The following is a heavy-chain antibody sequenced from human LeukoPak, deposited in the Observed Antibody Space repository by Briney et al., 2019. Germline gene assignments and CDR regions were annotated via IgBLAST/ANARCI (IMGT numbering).Heavy chain of an antibody. CDR3: ARGRARYSGSYHNWFDP. CDR1: GGSFSGYY. V-gene: IGHV4-34*01. CDR2: INHSGST. Sequence: SETLSLTCAVYGGSFSGYYWSWIRQPPGKGLEWIGEINHSGSTNYNPSLKSRVTISVDTSKNQFSLKLSPVTAADTAVYYCARGRARYSGSYHNWFDPWGQGTLVTVSS. D-gene: IGHD1-26*01. J-gene: IGHJ5*02.